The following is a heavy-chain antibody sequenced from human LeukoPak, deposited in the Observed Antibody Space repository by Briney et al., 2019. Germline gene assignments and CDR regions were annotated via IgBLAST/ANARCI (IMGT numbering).Heavy chain of an antibody. CDR3: ARRGYMDV. CDR1: GGSISSSSYY. J-gene: IGHJ6*03. CDR2: IYYSGST. Sequence: NPSETLSLTCTVSGGSISSSSYYWGWIRQPPGKGLEWIGSIYYSGSTNYNPSLKSRVTISVDTSKNQFSLKLSSVTAADTAVYYCARRGYMDVWGKGTTVTISS. D-gene: IGHD3-10*01. V-gene: IGHV4-39*07.